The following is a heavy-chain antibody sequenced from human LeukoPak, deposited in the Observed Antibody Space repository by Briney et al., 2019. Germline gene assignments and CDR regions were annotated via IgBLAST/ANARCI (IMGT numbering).Heavy chain of an antibody. CDR1: GESFSGYY. CDR2: INHSGST. Sequence: SETLSLTCAVYGESFSGYYWSWIRQPPGKGLEWIGEINHSGSTNYNPSLKSRVTISVDTSKNQFSLKLSSVTAADTAVYYCARDPYSSSSDYWGQGTLVTVSS. CDR3: ARDPYSSSSDY. J-gene: IGHJ4*02. D-gene: IGHD6-6*01. V-gene: IGHV4-34*01.